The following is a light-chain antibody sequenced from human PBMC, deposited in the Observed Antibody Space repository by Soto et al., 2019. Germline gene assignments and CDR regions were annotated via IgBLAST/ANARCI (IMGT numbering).Light chain of an antibody. Sequence: QSVLTQPASVSGSPGQSITISCTGTTSDVGVYNYVSWYQQHPGKAPKLMIYEVSNRPSGVSNRFSGSKSGNTASLAISGLQAEDEADYYRSSSTTSSTFVFGTGTKVTVL. CDR3: SSSTTSSTFV. CDR2: EVS. J-gene: IGLJ1*01. CDR1: TSDVGVYNY. V-gene: IGLV2-14*01.